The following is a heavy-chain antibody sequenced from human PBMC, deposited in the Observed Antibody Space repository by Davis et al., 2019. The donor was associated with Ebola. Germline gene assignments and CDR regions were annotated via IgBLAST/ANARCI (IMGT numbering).Heavy chain of an antibody. CDR2: INAGNGNT. Sequence: AASVKVSCKPSGYTFTSYAMHWVRQAPGQRLEWMGWINAGNGNTKYSQKFQGRVTITRDTSASTAYMELSSLRSEDTAVYYCASSPLGGIAAAVDFDYWGQGTLVTVSS. J-gene: IGHJ4*02. D-gene: IGHD6-13*01. V-gene: IGHV1-3*01. CDR3: ASSPLGGIAAAVDFDY. CDR1: GYTFTSYA.